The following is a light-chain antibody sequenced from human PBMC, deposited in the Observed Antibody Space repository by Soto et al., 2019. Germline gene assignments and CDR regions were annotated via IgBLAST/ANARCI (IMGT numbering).Light chain of an antibody. V-gene: IGKV1-39*01. Sequence: DLQLTQSPSSLSASVGDRVTVTCRASQNISRYLNWYQQIPGKAPKLLIYATSSLQSGVPSRFRGSGGGAEFTLTISSLQPEDFAVYYCQQSYNTPRLTFGGGTKLDIK. CDR2: ATS. CDR3: QQSYNTPRLT. J-gene: IGKJ4*01. CDR1: QNISRY.